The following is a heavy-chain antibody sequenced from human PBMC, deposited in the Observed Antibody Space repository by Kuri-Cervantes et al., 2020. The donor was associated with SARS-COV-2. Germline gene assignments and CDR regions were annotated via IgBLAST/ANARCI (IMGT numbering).Heavy chain of an antibody. Sequence: SETLSLTCAVYGGSFSGYYWSWIRQPPGKGLEWIGEINHSGSTNYNPSLKSRVTISVDTSKNQFSLKLSSVTAADTAVYYCARGLAAASSFDPWGQGTLVTVSS. CDR3: ARGLAAASSFDP. CDR2: INHSGST. CDR1: GGSFSGYY. J-gene: IGHJ5*02. V-gene: IGHV4-34*01. D-gene: IGHD6-13*01.